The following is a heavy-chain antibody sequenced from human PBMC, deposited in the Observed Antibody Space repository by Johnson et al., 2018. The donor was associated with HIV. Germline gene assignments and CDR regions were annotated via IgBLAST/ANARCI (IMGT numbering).Heavy chain of an antibody. CDR1: GFTFSSYG. Sequence: QVQVVESGGGVVQPGRSLRLSCAASGFTFSSYGMHWVRQAPGKGLEWVAVLSYDGSNKYYADSVKGRFTISRDNSKNTLYLQMNRLRAEDTAVYYCANGDIRYCSSTSCHDGAFDIWGQGTMVTVSS. J-gene: IGHJ3*02. V-gene: IGHV3-30*18. D-gene: IGHD2-2*01. CDR2: LSYDGSNK. CDR3: ANGDIRYCSSTSCHDGAFDI.